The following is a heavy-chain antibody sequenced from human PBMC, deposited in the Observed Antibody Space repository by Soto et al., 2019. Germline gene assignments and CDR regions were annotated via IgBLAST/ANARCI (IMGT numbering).Heavy chain of an antibody. J-gene: IGHJ5*02. V-gene: IGHV4-31*03. CDR1: GGSISSGGYY. CDR2: IYYSGST. D-gene: IGHD3-9*01. CDR3: ARTLSRPDILTGYYNPNWFDP. Sequence: SETLSLACTVSGGSISSGGYYWSWIRQHPGKGLEWIGYIYYSGSTYYNPSLKSRVTISVDTSKNQFSLKLSSVTAADTAVYYCARTLSRPDILTGYYNPNWFDPWGQGTLVTVSS.